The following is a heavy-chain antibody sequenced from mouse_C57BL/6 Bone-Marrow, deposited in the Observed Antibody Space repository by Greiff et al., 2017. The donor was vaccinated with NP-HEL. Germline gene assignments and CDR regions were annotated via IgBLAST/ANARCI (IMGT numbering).Heavy chain of an antibody. CDR2: IYSRSGNT. J-gene: IGHJ3*01. CDR1: GYTFTSYG. D-gene: IGHD4-1*01. Sequence: VQLQQSGAELARPGASVKLSCKASGYTFTSYGISWVKQRTGQGLEWIGEIYSRSGNTYYNEMLKGKATLTADKTSSTAYMELRSLTSEDSAVYFCARSWDWFAYWGQGTLVTVSA. CDR3: ARSWDWFAY. V-gene: IGHV1-81*01.